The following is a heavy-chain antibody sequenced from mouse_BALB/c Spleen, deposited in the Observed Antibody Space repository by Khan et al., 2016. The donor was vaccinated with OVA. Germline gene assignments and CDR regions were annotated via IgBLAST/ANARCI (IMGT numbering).Heavy chain of an antibody. V-gene: IGHV3-2*02. CDR3: ATMDHYSDGSNFGAYRIDY. J-gene: IGHJ2*01. CDR1: GYSITSDYA. CDR2: ISYSGDT. Sequence: EVQLVESGPGLVKPSQSLSLTCTVTGYSITSDYAWNWIRQFPGNKLEWMGYISYSGDTDYNPSLKSRISITRDTSKNQFFLQLNSVTTEDTATXNSATMDHYSDGSNFGAYRIDYWGQGTTLTVSS. D-gene: IGHD2-5*01.